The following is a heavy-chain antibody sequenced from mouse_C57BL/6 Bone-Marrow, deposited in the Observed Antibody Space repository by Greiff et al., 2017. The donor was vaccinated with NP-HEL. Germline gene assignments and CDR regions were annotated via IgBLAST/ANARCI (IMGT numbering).Heavy chain of an antibody. J-gene: IGHJ2*01. CDR2: ISDGGSYT. CDR1: GFTFSSYA. CDR3: ARGLPGF. D-gene: IGHD2-4*01. V-gene: IGHV5-4*03. Sequence: EVKLMESGGGLVKPGGSLKLSCAASGFTFSSYAMSWVRQTPEKRLEWVATISDGGSYTYYPDNVKGRFTISRDNAKNNLYLQMSHLKSEDTAMYYCARGLPGFWGQGTTLTVSS.